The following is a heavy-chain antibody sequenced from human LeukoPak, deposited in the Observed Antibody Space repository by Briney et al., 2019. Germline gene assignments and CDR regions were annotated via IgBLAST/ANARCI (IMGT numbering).Heavy chain of an antibody. CDR1: GGSISSSSYY. V-gene: IGHV4-39*01. CDR2: IYYSGST. D-gene: IGHD3-10*01. J-gene: IGHJ4*02. Sequence: PSETLSLTCTVSGGSISSSSYYWGWIRQPPGKGLGGIGSIYYSGSTYYNPSLKSRVTISVDTSTNQFSLKLSSVTAPDTAVYYCAYGFDFWGQRTLVTVSS. CDR3: AYGFDF.